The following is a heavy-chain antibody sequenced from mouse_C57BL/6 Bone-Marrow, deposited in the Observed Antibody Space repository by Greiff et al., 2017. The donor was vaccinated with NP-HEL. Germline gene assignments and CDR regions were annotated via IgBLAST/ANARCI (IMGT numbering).Heavy chain of an antibody. CDR3: ARAVILGYLDY. CDR1: GYTFTSYW. V-gene: IGHV1-52*01. Sequence: VQLQQPGAELVRPGSSVKLSCKASGYTFTSYWMHWVKQRPIQGLEWIGNIDPSDSETHYNQKFKDKATLTVDKSSSTAYMQLSSLTSEDSAVYYCARAVILGYLDYWGKGTTLTVSS. D-gene: IGHD4-1*01. J-gene: IGHJ2*01. CDR2: IDPSDSET.